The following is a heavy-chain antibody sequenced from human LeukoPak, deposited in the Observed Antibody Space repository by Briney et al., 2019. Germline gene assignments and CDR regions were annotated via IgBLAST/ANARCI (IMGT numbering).Heavy chain of an antibody. D-gene: IGHD4-17*01. Sequence: SETLSLTCAVYGGSFSGYYWSWIRQPPGKGLEWIGEINHSGSTNYNPSLKSRVTISVDTSKNQFSLKLSSVTAADTAVYYCARRGLYGDYYYYYMDVWGKGTTVTISS. CDR3: ARRGLYGDYYYYYMDV. V-gene: IGHV4-34*01. CDR1: GGSFSGYY. CDR2: INHSGST. J-gene: IGHJ6*03.